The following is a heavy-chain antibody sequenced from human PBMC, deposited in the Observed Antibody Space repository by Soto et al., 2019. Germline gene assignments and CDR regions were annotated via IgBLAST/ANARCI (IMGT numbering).Heavy chain of an antibody. CDR2: ISYDGSNK. V-gene: IGHV3-30*03. D-gene: IGHD3-10*01. Sequence: QVQLVESGGGVVQPGRSLRLSCAASGFTFSSYGMHWVRQAPGKGLEWVAVISYDGSNKYYADSVKGRFTISRDNSKNRLYLQMNSLRAEDTAVYYCAQSWGYNAALDYWGQGTLVTVS. J-gene: IGHJ4*02. CDR3: AQSWGYNAALDY. CDR1: GFTFSSYG.